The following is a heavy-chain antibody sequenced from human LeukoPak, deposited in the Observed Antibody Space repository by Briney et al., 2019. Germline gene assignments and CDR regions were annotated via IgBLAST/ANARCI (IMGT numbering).Heavy chain of an antibody. CDR3: ARGYCSGGSCYFVY. CDR1: GGSFSSYA. Sequence: SVKVSCKSSGGSFSSYAISLVRQAPGQGLDWMGRIIPIFGTANYAQKFQGRVTITTDESTSTAYMELSSLRSEDTAVYYCARGYCSGGSCYFVYWGQGTLVTVSS. CDR2: IIPIFGTA. V-gene: IGHV1-69*05. D-gene: IGHD2-15*01. J-gene: IGHJ4*02.